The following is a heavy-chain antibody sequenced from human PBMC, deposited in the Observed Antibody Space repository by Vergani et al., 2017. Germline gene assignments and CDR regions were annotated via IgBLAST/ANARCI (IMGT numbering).Heavy chain of an antibody. CDR3: ARDSWYCISTSCYIGRAWFDP. J-gene: IGHJ5*02. D-gene: IGHD2-2*02. CDR1: GFTFSDHD. CDR2: IRNKANDYTT. Sequence: EVQLVESGGGLVQPGGSLRLSCTASGFTFSDHDMEWVRQAPGKGLEWVGRIRNKANDYTTQYAASVKGRFTISRDESKSYLYLQMNSLQTEDTAVYYWARDSWYCISTSCYIGRAWFDPWGQGTLVTVSS. V-gene: IGHV3-72*01.